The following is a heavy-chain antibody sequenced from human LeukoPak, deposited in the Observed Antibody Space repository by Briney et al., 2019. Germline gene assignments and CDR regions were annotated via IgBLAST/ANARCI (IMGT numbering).Heavy chain of an antibody. CDR2: ISDSGDYT. CDR1: GFTFSSYG. Sequence: GGSLRLSCAGSGFTFSSYGMSWVRQAPGQGLELVSVISDSGDYTSYADSVRGRFTISRDNSRNTLYLQMISLRPEDTAVYYCAKDTSIGKYCTNGVCSPFDYWGQGTLVTVSS. J-gene: IGHJ4*02. D-gene: IGHD2-8*01. V-gene: IGHV3-23*01. CDR3: AKDTSIGKYCTNGVCSPFDY.